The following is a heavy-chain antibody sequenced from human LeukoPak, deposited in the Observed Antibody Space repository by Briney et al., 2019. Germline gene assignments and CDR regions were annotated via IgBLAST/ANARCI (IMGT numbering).Heavy chain of an antibody. CDR1: GGTFSSYA. Sequence: SVKVSCKASGGTFSSYAISWVRQAPGQGLEWMGGIIPILGIANYAQKFQGRVTITADKSTSTAYMELSSLRSEDTAVYYCARLNYYDSSGYYLGYWGQGTLVTVSS. J-gene: IGHJ4*02. CDR3: ARLNYYDSSGYYLGY. CDR2: IIPILGIA. V-gene: IGHV1-69*10. D-gene: IGHD3-22*01.